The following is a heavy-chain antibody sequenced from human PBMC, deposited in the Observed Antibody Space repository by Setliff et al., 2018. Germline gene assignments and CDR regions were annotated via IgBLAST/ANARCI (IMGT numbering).Heavy chain of an antibody. D-gene: IGHD3-16*02. J-gene: IGHJ4*01. CDR2: ANNNNFNT. CDR3: ARDPLYRENLSRVFDF. Sequence: GASVKVSCKSSGYIFSDYGITWVRQAPGQGLEWMGWANNNNFNTNYAQKFQGRVTMTIDTSTDTVYMELRSLKSDDTALYYCARDPLYRENLSRVFDFWGQGNPGHRLL. V-gene: IGHV1-18*01. CDR1: GYIFSDYG.